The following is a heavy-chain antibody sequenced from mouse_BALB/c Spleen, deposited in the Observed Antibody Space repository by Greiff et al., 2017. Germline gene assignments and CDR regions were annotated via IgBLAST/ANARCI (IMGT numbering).Heavy chain of an antibody. CDR2: IWGDGST. Sequence: QVQLKESGPGLVAPSQSLSITCTVSGFSLTGYGVNWVRQPPGKGLEWLGMIWGDGSTDYNSALKSRLSISKDNSKSQVFLKMNSLQTDDTARYYCARAPRYGSSYYWYFDVWGAGTTVTVSS. D-gene: IGHD1-1*01. CDR1: GFSLTGYG. J-gene: IGHJ1*01. CDR3: ARAPRYGSSYYWYFDV. V-gene: IGHV2-6-7*01.